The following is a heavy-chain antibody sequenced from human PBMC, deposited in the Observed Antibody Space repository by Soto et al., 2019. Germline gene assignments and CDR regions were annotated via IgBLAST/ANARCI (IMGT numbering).Heavy chain of an antibody. D-gene: IGHD1-26*01. Sequence: EVQLVESGGGVVQPGGSLRLSCAASGFTLSSYNMNWVRQAPGKGLAWVSYISGSSDTIYYADSVKGRFTISRDNAKNSLYLQMDSLRDEDTAVYYCARDHGGSTWFVGIYYYFGVDVWGHGTTVTVSS. CDR1: GFTLSSYN. J-gene: IGHJ6*02. CDR2: ISGSSDTI. V-gene: IGHV3-48*02. CDR3: ARDHGGSTWFVGIYYYFGVDV.